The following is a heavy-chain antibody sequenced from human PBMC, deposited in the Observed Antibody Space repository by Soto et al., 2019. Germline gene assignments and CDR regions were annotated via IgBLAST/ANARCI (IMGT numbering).Heavy chain of an antibody. D-gene: IGHD3-10*01. Sequence: SEMLSLTCAVSGGSISSGGYSWSWIRQPPGKGLEWIGYIYHSGSTYYNPSLKSRVIISVDTSKNQFSLNLTSVTAADTALYYCATQGFGVLHGLVDVWGQGTTVTVSS. CDR1: GGSISSGGYS. CDR3: ATQGFGVLHGLVDV. CDR2: IYHSGST. V-gene: IGHV4-30-2*01. J-gene: IGHJ6*02.